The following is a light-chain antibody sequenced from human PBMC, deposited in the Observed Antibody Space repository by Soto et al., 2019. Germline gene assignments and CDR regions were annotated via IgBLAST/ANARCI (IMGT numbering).Light chain of an antibody. CDR2: GAS. J-gene: IGKJ4*01. V-gene: IGKV3-20*01. CDR3: QHYVTWPLT. CDR1: QSISSSY. Sequence: EIVLTQSPGTLSLSPGKRATLSCRASQSISSSYLAWYQQRPGQAPRLLIYGASSRATGIPDRFSGSGSGTEFTLTISRLEPEDFAVYYCQHYVTWPLTFGGGTKVDIK.